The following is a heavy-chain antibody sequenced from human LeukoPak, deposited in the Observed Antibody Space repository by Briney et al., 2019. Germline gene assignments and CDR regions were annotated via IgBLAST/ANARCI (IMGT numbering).Heavy chain of an antibody. CDR3: AKVDYGDYADYYGMDV. J-gene: IGHJ6*02. D-gene: IGHD4-17*01. CDR1: GYTFTSYD. CDR2: MNPNSGNT. Sequence: ASVKVSCKASGYTFTSYDINWVRQATGQGLEWMGWMNPNSGNTGCAQKFQGRVTMTRNTSISTAYMEPSSLRSEDTAVYYCAKVDYGDYADYYGMDVWGQGTTVTVSS. V-gene: IGHV1-8*01.